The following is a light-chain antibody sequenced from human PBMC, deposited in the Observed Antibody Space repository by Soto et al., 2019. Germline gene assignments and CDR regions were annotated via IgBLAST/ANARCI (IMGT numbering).Light chain of an antibody. J-gene: IGKJ1*01. CDR1: QSIGTS. CDR3: QQHGSYPRT. V-gene: IGKV1-5*03. Sequence: DIQMTQSPSTLSASVGARVTITCRARQSIGTSLGWYQQSPGKAPKLLVYLASNLEVGVPSRFSGSGSGTEFTPAISSLQPDDFATYYCQQHGSYPRTLGQGTKVEI. CDR2: LAS.